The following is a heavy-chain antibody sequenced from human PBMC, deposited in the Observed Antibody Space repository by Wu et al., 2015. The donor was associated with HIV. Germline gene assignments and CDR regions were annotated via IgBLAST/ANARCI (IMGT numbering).Heavy chain of an antibody. CDR1: GYTFTSYY. CDR3: ARESSCSTTSCSIDY. D-gene: IGHD2-2*01. J-gene: IGHJ4*02. V-gene: IGHV1-46*01. CDR2: INPSGGST. Sequence: QVQLVQSGAEVKKPGASVKVSCKAFGYTFTSYYMHWVRQAPGQGLEWMGIINPSGGSTSYAQKFQGRVTMTRDTSISTAYMELSRLRSDDTAVYYCARESSCSTTSCSIDYVGPREPWSPSP.